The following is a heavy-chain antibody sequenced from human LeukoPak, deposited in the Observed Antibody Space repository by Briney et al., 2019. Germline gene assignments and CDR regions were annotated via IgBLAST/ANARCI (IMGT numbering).Heavy chain of an antibody. CDR1: GYTLTELS. Sequence: ASVKVSCKVSGYTLTELSMHWVRQAPGKGLEWMGGFDPEDGETIYAQKFQGRVTMTEDTSTDTAYMELSSLRSEDTAVYYCARVNWDSSNWYGGIDSWGQGALITVSS. J-gene: IGHJ4*02. V-gene: IGHV1-24*01. D-gene: IGHD6-13*01. CDR3: ARVNWDSSNWYGGIDS. CDR2: FDPEDGET.